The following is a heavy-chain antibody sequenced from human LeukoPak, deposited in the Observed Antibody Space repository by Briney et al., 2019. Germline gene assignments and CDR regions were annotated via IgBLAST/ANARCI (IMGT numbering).Heavy chain of an antibody. J-gene: IGHJ6*02. V-gene: IGHV4-59*01. CDR1: GGSISSYY. Sequence: SETLSLTCTVSGGSISSYYWSWIRQPPGKGLEWIGYIYYSGSTNYNPSLKSRVTISVDTSKNQFSLKLSSVTAADTAVYYCARGSQGVWFGESYYYYGMDVRGQGTTVTVSS. CDR3: ARGSQGVWFGESYYYYGMDV. D-gene: IGHD3-10*01. CDR2: IYYSGST.